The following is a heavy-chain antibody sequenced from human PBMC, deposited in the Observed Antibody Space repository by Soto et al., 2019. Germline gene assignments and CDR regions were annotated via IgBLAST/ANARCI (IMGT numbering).Heavy chain of an antibody. CDR3: VRAGSQQLPPYFDY. D-gene: IGHD6-13*01. CDR1: GFTFSSYS. CDR2: ISSSSSYI. J-gene: IGHJ4*02. Sequence: PGGSLRLSCAASGFTFSSYSMNWFRQAPGKGLEWVSSISSSSSYIYYADSVKGRFTISRDNAKSSLFLQMNSLRAEDTAVYYCVRAGSQQLPPYFDYWGQGTQVTVSS. V-gene: IGHV3-21*06.